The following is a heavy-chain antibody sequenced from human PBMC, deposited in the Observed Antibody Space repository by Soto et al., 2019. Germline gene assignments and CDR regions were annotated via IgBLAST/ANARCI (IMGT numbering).Heavy chain of an antibody. V-gene: IGHV4-30-2*01. J-gene: IGHJ5*02. CDR3: ARVYVNWFDP. CDR2: IYHSGST. CDR1: GGSISSGGYS. Sequence: QLQLQESGSGLVKPSQTLSLTCAVSGGSISSGGYSWSWIRQPPGKGLEWIAYIYHSGSTYYSPSRRSRVTLSLDRSKKQFSLKLSSVTAADTAVYYCARVYVNWFDPWGQGTLVTVSS. D-gene: IGHD2-8*01.